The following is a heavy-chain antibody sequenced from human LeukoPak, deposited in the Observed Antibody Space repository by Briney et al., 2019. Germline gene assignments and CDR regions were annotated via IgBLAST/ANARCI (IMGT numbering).Heavy chain of an antibody. CDR2: IHYSGST. CDR3: ARVYYYDNSGYGKDYFDY. Sequence: SETLSLTCTVSGGSISGSSYYWGWIRQAPGKGLEWIGSIHYSGSTYYNPSLRSRVTISVDTSKNQFSLKLSSVTAADTAVYYCARVYYYDNSGYGKDYFDYWGQGTLVTVSS. V-gene: IGHV4-39*07. D-gene: IGHD3-22*01. J-gene: IGHJ4*02. CDR1: GGSISGSSYY.